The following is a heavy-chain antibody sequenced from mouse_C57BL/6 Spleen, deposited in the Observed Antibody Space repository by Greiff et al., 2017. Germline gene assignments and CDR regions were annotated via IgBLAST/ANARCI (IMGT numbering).Heavy chain of an antibody. V-gene: IGHV1-72*01. CDR1: GYTFTSYW. J-gene: IGHJ4*01. CDR3: ARARLSYAMDY. CDR2: IDPNSGGT. Sequence: QVQLKQPGAELVKPGASVKLSCKASGYTFTSYWMHWVKQRPGRGLEWIGRIDPNSGGTTSNEKFKSKATLTVDKPSSTAYMQLSSLTSEDSAVYYCARARLSYAMDYWGQGTSVTVSS. D-gene: IGHD1-1*02.